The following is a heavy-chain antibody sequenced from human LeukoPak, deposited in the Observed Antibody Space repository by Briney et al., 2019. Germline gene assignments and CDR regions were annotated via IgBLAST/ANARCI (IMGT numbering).Heavy chain of an antibody. Sequence: PGGSLRLSCAASGFTFSSYWMSWVRQAPGKGLEWVANIKQDGSAQYYVDSVKGRFTISRDNAKNSLYLQMDSLTAEDTAVYYCARDSTYSSGSRFYDRFDYWGQGTLVTVSS. D-gene: IGHD2-15*01. J-gene: IGHJ4*02. CDR2: IKQDGSAQ. V-gene: IGHV3-7*03. CDR3: ARDSTYSSGSRFYDRFDY. CDR1: GFTFSSYW.